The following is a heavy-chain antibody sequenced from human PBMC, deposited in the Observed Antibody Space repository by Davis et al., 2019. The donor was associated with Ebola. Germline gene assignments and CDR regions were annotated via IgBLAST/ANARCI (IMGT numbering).Heavy chain of an antibody. Sequence: MPGGSLRLSCTVSGGSISSSSYYWGWIRQPPGKGLEWIGSIYYSGSTYYNPSLKSRVTISVDTSKNQFSLKLSSVTAADTAVYYCAGMGARAYYYGMDVWGQGTTVTVSS. CDR2: IYYSGST. CDR1: GGSISSSSYY. CDR3: AGMGARAYYYGMDV. D-gene: IGHD1-26*01. V-gene: IGHV4-39*01. J-gene: IGHJ6*02.